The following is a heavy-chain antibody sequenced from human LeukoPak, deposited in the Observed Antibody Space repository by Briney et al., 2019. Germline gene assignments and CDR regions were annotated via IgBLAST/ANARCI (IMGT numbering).Heavy chain of an antibody. J-gene: IGHJ4*02. CDR1: GGSFSGYY. D-gene: IGHD5-18*01. CDR3: ARAEGYSRNFDY. Sequence: SETLSLTCAVYGGSFSGYYWTWIRQPPGKGLEWIGEINHSGSTNYNPSLKSRVTISVDTSKNQFSLKLSSVTAADTAVYYCARAEGYSRNFDYWGQGTLVTVSS. V-gene: IGHV4-34*01. CDR2: INHSGST.